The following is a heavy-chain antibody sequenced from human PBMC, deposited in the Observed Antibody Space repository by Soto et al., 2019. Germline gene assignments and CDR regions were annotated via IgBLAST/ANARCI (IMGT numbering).Heavy chain of an antibody. D-gene: IGHD2-2*01. CDR1: GFTFTYYA. Sequence: EVQLLESGGGLVQPGGSLRLSCTASGFTFTYYAFSWVRQAPGKGLEWVSAISANGQGIYYADSVRGRFTISRDNAKNTVFLHMDSLRAEETAVYYCAKDRDYPRDQFHYWGQGTLVTVSS. CDR3: AKDRDYPRDQFHY. CDR2: ISANGQGI. V-gene: IGHV3-23*01. J-gene: IGHJ4*02.